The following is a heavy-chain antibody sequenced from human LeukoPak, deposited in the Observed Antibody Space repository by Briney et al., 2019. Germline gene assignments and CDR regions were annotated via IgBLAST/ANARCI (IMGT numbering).Heavy chain of an antibody. CDR2: INPHNGNT. CDR3: AREVVVVPAAYNWFDP. J-gene: IGHJ5*02. D-gene: IGHD2-2*01. CDR1: GYTLANYG. Sequence: GASVKVSCKASGYTLANYGLHWVRQAPGQGPEWMGWINPHNGNTNNAQKFQARVTITRDASASTAYMELSSLRSEDMAVYYCAREVVVVPAAYNWFDPWGQGTLVTVSS. V-gene: IGHV1-3*03.